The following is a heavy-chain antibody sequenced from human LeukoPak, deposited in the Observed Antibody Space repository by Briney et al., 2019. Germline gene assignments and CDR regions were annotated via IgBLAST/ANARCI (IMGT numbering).Heavy chain of an antibody. CDR2: IYYSGST. V-gene: IGHV4-39*07. CDR1: GGSISSYY. J-gene: IGHJ4*02. Sequence: KPSETLSLTCTVSGGSISSYYWSWIRQPPGKGLEWIGSIYYSGSTYYNPSLKSPVTISVDTSKNQFSLRLSSVTAADTAVYYCARDPAVATPSWGQGTLATVSS. CDR3: ARDPAVATPS. D-gene: IGHD2-15*01.